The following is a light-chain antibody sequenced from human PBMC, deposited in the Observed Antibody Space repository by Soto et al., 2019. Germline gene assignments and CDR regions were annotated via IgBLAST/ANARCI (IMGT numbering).Light chain of an antibody. J-gene: IGLJ1*01. Sequence: QRALTKPAYGSGAAGQSITISCTGASTDVDGYDYVSWYQQHPGQAPKLMIYDVNNRPSGVSYRFSGSKSGDTASLTISGLQAEDDADYYCSSYTSSAPFYVFGTGTKVTVL. CDR3: SSYTSSAPFYV. V-gene: IGLV2-14*03. CDR1: STDVDGYDY. CDR2: DVN.